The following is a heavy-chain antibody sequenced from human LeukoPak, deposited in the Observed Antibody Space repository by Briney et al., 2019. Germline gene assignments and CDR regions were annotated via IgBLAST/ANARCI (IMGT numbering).Heavy chain of an antibody. CDR1: GGSISSHY. J-gene: IGHJ6*03. CDR3: GRDALVGYFSYYYMDV. D-gene: IGHD2-15*01. V-gene: IGHV4-59*11. CDR2: ISNSGST. Sequence: PSETLSLTCTVSGGSISSHYWTWIRQSPVKGLEWIGDISNSGSTSYNPSLKSRVTISIDTSKNQFSLKLSSVTAADTAVYYCGRDALVGYFSYYYMDVWGRGTTVTVSS.